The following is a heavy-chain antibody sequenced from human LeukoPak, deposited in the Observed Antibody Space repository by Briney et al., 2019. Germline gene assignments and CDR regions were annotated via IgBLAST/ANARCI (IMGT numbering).Heavy chain of an antibody. CDR3: ARAPRYYDFWSGYYLILNHDY. D-gene: IGHD3-3*01. CDR2: ISSSGSTI. Sequence: PGGSLRLSCAASGFTFSDYYMSWIRQAPGKGLEWVSYISSSGSTIYYADSVKGRFTISRDNAKNSLYLQMNSLRAEDTAVYYCARAPRYYDFWSGYYLILNHDYWGQGTLVTVSS. V-gene: IGHV3-11*04. J-gene: IGHJ4*02. CDR1: GFTFSDYY.